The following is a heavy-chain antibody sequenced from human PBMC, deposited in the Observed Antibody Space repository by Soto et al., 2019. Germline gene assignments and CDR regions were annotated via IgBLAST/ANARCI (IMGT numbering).Heavy chain of an antibody. V-gene: IGHV3-7*04. CDR3: ARLYYDSSGYLPSPYYYYYGMDV. J-gene: IGHJ6*02. D-gene: IGHD3-22*01. CDR2: IKQDGSEK. CDR1: GFTFSSYW. Sequence: GGSLRLSCAASGFTFSSYWMSWVRQAPGKGLEWVANIKQDGSEKYYVDSVKGRFTISRDNAKNSLYLQMNSLRAEDTAVYYCARLYYDSSGYLPSPYYYYYGMDVWGQGTTVTVSS.